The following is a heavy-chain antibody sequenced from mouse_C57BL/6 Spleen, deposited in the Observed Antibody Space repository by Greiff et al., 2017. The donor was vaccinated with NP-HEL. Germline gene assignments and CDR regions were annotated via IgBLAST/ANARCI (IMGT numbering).Heavy chain of an antibody. CDR3: ARSYGSSSGAFDV. J-gene: IGHJ1*03. V-gene: IGHV1-50*01. CDR1: GYTFTSYW. CDR2: IDPSDSYT. D-gene: IGHD1-1*01. Sequence: QVQLQQPGAELVKPGASVKLSCKASGYTFTSYWMQWVKQRPGQGLEWIGEIDPSDSYTNYNQKFKGKATLTVDTSSSTAYMQLSSLTSEDSAVYYCARSYGSSSGAFDVWGTGTTVTVSS.